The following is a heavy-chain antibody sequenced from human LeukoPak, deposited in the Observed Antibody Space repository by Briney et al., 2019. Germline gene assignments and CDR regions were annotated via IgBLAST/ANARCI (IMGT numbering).Heavy chain of an antibody. V-gene: IGHV4-34*01. CDR2: INHSGST. J-gene: IGHJ5*02. CDR1: GGSFSGYY. CDR3: ARGRYYYGSGSYALGWFDP. D-gene: IGHD3-10*01. Sequence: SETLSLTCAVYGGSFSGYYWSWIRQPPGKGLEWFGEINHSGSTNYNPSLKSRVTISVDTSKNQFSLKLSSVTAADTAVYYCARGRYYYGSGSYALGWFDPWGQGTLVTVSS.